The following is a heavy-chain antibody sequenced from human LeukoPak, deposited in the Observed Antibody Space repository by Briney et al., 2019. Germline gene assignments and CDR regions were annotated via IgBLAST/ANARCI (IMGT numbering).Heavy chain of an antibody. V-gene: IGHV4-30-4*08. D-gene: IGHD3-3*01. J-gene: IGHJ5*02. Sequence: PSETLSLTCTVTGGSISTYDYYWSWIRQPPGKGLEWIGYMYYSGTTYYNPSLKSRVTMSVDTSKNQFSLKLSSVTAADTAVYYCARDPYDFWSGFHWFDPWGQGTLVTVSS. CDR1: GGSISTYDYY. CDR3: ARDPYDFWSGFHWFDP. CDR2: MYYSGTT.